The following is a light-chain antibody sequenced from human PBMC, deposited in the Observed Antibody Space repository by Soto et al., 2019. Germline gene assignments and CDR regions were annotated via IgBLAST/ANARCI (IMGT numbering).Light chain of an antibody. CDR2: AAS. CDR3: QQSLSIPYT. V-gene: IGKV1-39*01. J-gene: IGKJ2*01. Sequence: DIQMTQSPSSLSASVGDRVTITCRASQTISTYLNWYQQKPGKAPKLLIYAASSLQSGVPSRFSGSGSETDFTLTISSLQPEDFATYYCQQSLSIPYTFGQGTKLEIK. CDR1: QTISTY.